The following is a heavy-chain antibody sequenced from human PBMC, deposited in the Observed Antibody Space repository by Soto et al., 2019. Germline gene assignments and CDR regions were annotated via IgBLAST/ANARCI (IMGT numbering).Heavy chain of an antibody. J-gene: IGHJ4*02. V-gene: IGHV3-23*01. CDR2: ISSSSSCT. CDR1: GFTFSSYS. CDR3: AKNPLFGVADYYYDSSGYPVDY. Sequence: GGSLRLSCAASGFTFSSYSMNWVRQAPGKGLEWVSAISSSSSCTYYADSVKGRFTISRDNSKNTLYLQMNSLRAEDTAVYYCAKNPLFGVADYYYDSSGYPVDYWGQGTLVTVSS. D-gene: IGHD3-22*01.